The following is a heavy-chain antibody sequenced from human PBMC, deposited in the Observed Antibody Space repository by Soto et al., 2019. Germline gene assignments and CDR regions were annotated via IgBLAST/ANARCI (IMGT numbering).Heavy chain of an antibody. CDR3: TTASQWLPPYS. J-gene: IGHJ4*02. V-gene: IGHV3-15*01. D-gene: IGHD6-19*01. CDR1: GFTFTKAW. CDR2: IKSRADGGTT. Sequence: PGGSLRLSCAASGFTFTKAWMTWVRHTPGKGLEWVGRIKSRADGGTTDYAASVKDRFIISRDDSNDTLYLHMNRLKTDATAVYYCTTASQWLPPYSWGQGALVTVSS.